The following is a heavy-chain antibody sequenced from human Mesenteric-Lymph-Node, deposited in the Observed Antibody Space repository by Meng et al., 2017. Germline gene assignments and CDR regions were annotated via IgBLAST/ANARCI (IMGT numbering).Heavy chain of an antibody. CDR3: ARAGSSWLRGYFKH. D-gene: IGHD6-13*01. CDR2: INHSGST. CDR1: GGSFSGYY. J-gene: IGHJ1*01. V-gene: IGHV4-34*01. Sequence: ESLKISCAGYGGSFSGYYWSWVRQTPGKGLEWIGEINHSGSTNYNPSLKSRVTISVDTSKKQFSLKMSSVTAADTAVYYCARAGSSWLRGYFKHWGQGTLVTVSS.